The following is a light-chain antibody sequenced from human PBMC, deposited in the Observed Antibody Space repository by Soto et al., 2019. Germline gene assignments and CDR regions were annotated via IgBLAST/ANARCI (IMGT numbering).Light chain of an antibody. CDR1: QSISSY. CDR2: AAS. J-gene: IGKJ5*01. V-gene: IGKV1-39*01. Sequence: DIQMTQSPSSLSASVGDRVTITCRASQSISSYLNWYQQKPGKAPKLLIYAASSLQSGVPSRFSGSGSGTDFTLTISSRQPEDFATYYCQQSYSTPWTFGQGTRLEIK. CDR3: QQSYSTPWT.